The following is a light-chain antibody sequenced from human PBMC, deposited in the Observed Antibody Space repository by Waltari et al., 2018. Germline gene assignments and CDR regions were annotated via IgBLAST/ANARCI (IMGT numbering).Light chain of an antibody. CDR2: AAS. CDR3: HQRSDWGT. Sequence: DIQLTQSPSFLSASVGDSVTITCRASQDITNLLAWYQQQPGKAPKLLIYAASALQSGVPSRFSGGGSETEFTLTISGLQPEDFAVYYCHQRSDWGTFGGGTKVEI. V-gene: IGKV1-9*01. J-gene: IGKJ4*01. CDR1: QDITNL.